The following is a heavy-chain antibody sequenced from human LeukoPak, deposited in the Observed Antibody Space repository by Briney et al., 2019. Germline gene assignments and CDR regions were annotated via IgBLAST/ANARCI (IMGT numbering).Heavy chain of an antibody. Sequence: PSETLSLTCAVYGGSFSGYYWSWIRQPPGKGLEWIGEINHSGSTNYNPSLKSRVTISVDTSKNQFSLKLSSVTAADTAVYYCARVTAGSYYFDYWGQGTLVTVSS. CDR2: INHSGST. J-gene: IGHJ4*02. D-gene: IGHD3-10*01. CDR3: ARVTAGSYYFDY. CDR1: GGSFSGYY. V-gene: IGHV4-34*01.